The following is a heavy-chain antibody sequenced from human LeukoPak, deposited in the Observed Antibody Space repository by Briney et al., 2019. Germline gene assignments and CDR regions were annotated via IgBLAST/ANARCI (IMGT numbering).Heavy chain of an antibody. J-gene: IGHJ3*02. CDR1: GGSFSGYY. V-gene: IGHV4-34*01. CDR3: ARSRSSSWYPNPGTFDI. CDR2: INHSGST. D-gene: IGHD6-13*01. Sequence: PSETLSLTCAVYGGSFSGYYWSWLRQPPGKGLEWIGEINHSGSTNYNPSLTSRVTISVDTSKNQFSLKLSSVTAADTAVYYCARSRSSSWYPNPGTFDIWGQGTMVTVSS.